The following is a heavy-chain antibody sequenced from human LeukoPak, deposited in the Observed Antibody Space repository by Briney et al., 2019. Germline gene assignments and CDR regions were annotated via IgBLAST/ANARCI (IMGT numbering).Heavy chain of an antibody. J-gene: IGHJ4*02. Sequence: SETLSPTCTVSGGSISSYYWSWIRQPPGKGLEWIGYIYYSGSTNYNPSLKSRVTISVDTSKNQFSLKLSSVTAADTAVYYCARAQASYCGGDCPFYYWGQGTLVTVSS. D-gene: IGHD2-21*01. CDR2: IYYSGST. CDR1: GGSISSYY. CDR3: ARAQASYCGGDCPFYY. V-gene: IGHV4-59*01.